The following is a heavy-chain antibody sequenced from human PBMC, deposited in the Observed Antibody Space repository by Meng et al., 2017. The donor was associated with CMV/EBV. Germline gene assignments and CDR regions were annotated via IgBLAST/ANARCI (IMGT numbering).Heavy chain of an antibody. CDR2: IIPILGIA. CDR3: ARGDCSSTSCSAPDY. V-gene: IGHV1-69*02. J-gene: IGHJ4*02. Sequence: SVTVSCKASGGTFSSYTISWVRQAPGQGLEWMGRIIPILGIANYAQKFQGRVTITADKSTSTAYMELSSLRSEDTAVYYCARGDCSSTSCSAPDYWGQGTLVTVSS. D-gene: IGHD2-2*01. CDR1: GGTFSSYT.